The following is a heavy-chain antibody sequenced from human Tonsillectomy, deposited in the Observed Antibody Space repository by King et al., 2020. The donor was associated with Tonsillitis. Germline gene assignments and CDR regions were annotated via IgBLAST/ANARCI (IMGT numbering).Heavy chain of an antibody. CDR1: GYTFTGYY. CDR3: ARGKSGYYSYYYGMDV. J-gene: IGHJ6*02. V-gene: IGHV1-2*02. Sequence: VQLVESGAEVKKPGASVKVSCKASGYTFTGYYMHWVRQAPGQGLEWMGWINPNSGGTNYAQKFKGRVTMTRDTSISTAYMDWSRLRSDDTAVYYCARGKSGYYSYYYGMDVWGQGTTVTVSS. D-gene: IGHD3-3*01. CDR2: INPNSGGT.